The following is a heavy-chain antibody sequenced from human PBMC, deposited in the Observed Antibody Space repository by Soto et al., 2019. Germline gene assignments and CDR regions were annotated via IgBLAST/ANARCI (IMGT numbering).Heavy chain of an antibody. V-gene: IGHV4-4*07. CDR1: GVSITPYF. J-gene: IGHJ2*01. CDR3: ARHFDVDPSLDQYYFDL. Sequence: QVHLQESGPGLVKPSETLSLTCTVSGVSITPYFWSWIRQPAGKAPEWVGHIYASGRTTYNPSLKSRVTMFVSQTQVSLRLTSVTAADTAVYYCARHFDVDPSLDQYYFDLWGSGALVTVSS. CDR2: IYASGRT. D-gene: IGHD3-9*01.